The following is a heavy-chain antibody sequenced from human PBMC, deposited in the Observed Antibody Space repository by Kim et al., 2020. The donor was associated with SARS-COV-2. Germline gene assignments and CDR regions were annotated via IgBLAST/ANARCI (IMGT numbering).Heavy chain of an antibody. D-gene: IGHD6-13*01. CDR3: ARGGDSSSWHRYFDY. Sequence: PSLKSRVTISVGTSKNQFTLKLSSVTAADTAVYYCARGGDSSSWHRYFDYWGQGTLVTVSS. J-gene: IGHJ4*02. V-gene: IGHV4-31*02.